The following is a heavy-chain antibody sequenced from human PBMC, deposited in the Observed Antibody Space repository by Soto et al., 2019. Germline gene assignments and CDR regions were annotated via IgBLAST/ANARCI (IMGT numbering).Heavy chain of an antibody. Sequence: PSQTLSLTCAISGDSISSSSVAWNWIRQSPSRGLEWLGRTYYKSRWHNEYSVLVKSRITIIADTSTNQLFLHLNSVTPEDTAVYYCASDDGGYGWFDSRGQGTLVTVSS. V-gene: IGHV6-1*01. CDR1: GDSISSSSVA. J-gene: IGHJ5*01. D-gene: IGHD5-12*01. CDR3: ASDDGGYGWFDS. CDR2: TYYKSRWHN.